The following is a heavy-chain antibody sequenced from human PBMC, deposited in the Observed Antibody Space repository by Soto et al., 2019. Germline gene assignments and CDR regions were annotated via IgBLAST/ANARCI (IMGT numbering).Heavy chain of an antibody. CDR2: IGRKAYNFAT. CDR1: GFTFSDSP. CDR3: VRGRSGRYGYFDY. V-gene: IGHV3-73*01. D-gene: IGHD1-26*01. J-gene: IGHJ4*02. Sequence: GGSLRLSCAASGFTFSDSPIHWVRQASWKGLEWVGRIGRKAYNFATAYAASVNGRFTISRDDSKSTAYLQMNSLGVDDTAVYYCVRGRSGRYGYFDYWGKGILVTVSS.